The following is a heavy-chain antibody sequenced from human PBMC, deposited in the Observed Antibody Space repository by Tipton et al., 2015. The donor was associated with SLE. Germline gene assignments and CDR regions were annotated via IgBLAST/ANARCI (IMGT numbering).Heavy chain of an antibody. V-gene: IGHV3-23*01. J-gene: IGHJ4*02. CDR2: ISAAHNA. CDR3: AKDTGASGYDLLDL. Sequence: SLRLSCAASGFVFSDFAMSWVRQTPGKGLEWVAAISAAHNAYYPSPVKGQFTISRDNSKNTIHLQMNSLRAEDTATYYCAKDTGASGYDLLDLWGQGVRVIVSS. CDR1: GFVFSDFA. D-gene: IGHD5-12*01.